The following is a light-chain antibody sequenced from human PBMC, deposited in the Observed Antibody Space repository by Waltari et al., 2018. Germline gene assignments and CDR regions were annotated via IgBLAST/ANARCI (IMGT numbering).Light chain of an antibody. Sequence: SYELTQPPSVPVSLGQTARITCSGDALPKNYPYLYQQKSGQAPVLVIYEDIKRPSGIPERLSGSSTGTMATLTSSGAQVEDEADYYCFSIVSSGNYRVFGGGTKLTVL. CDR3: FSIVSSGNYRV. J-gene: IGLJ3*02. V-gene: IGLV3-10*01. CDR2: EDI. CDR1: ALPKNY.